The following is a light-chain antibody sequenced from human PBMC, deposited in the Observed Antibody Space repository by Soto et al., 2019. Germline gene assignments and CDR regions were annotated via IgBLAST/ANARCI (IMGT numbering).Light chain of an antibody. Sequence: DVQMTQSPATLSASVGDRVCFTCRASDYISMWFAWYQQRPGKAPSLLITDASKLESGVPPRFNGSRSETEFNLTLCNLQPDDFATYYTPQYKSFPWTSCQGT. J-gene: IGKJ1*01. CDR3: PQYKSFPWT. CDR1: DYISMW. CDR2: DAS. V-gene: IGKV1-5*01.